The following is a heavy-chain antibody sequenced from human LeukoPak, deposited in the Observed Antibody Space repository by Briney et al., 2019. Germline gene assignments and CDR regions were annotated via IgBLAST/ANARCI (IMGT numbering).Heavy chain of an antibody. CDR2: MGGSGGST. Sequence: PGGSLRLSCAASGFTFSSYAMSWVRQAPGKGLEWVSAMGGSGGSTYYADSVKGRFTISRDNSKNTLYLQMNSLRAEDTAVYYCARLSGSYGLDYWGQGTLVTVSS. J-gene: IGHJ4*02. CDR3: ARLSGSYGLDY. CDR1: GFTFSSYA. D-gene: IGHD1-26*01. V-gene: IGHV3-23*01.